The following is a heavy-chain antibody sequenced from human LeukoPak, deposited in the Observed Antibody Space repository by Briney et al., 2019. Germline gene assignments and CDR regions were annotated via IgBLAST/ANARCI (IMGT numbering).Heavy chain of an antibody. CDR2: IYYSGST. D-gene: IGHD7-27*01. CDR1: GGSFSSYY. CDR3: ASRKLGNDY. V-gene: IGHV4-59*01. Sequence: TLSLTCTLSGGSFSSYYWSWIRQPPGKGLEWIGYIYYSGSTNYNPSLKSRVTISVDTSKNQFSLKLSSVTAADTAVYYCASRKLGNDYWGQGTLVTVSS. J-gene: IGHJ4*02.